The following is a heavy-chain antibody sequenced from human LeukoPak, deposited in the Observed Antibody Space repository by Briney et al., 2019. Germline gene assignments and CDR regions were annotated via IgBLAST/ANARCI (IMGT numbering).Heavy chain of an antibody. Sequence: GASVKVSCKASGYTFTSYAISWVRQAPGQGREWMGWISAYKGNKNYAQKFQGRVTMTKDTSTSTAYMELRSLSSDDTAVYYCARDYTFREKYNWFDPWGQGTLVTVSS. J-gene: IGHJ5*02. V-gene: IGHV1-18*01. D-gene: IGHD3-16*01. CDR1: GYTFTSYA. CDR3: ARDYTFREKYNWFDP. CDR2: ISAYKGNK.